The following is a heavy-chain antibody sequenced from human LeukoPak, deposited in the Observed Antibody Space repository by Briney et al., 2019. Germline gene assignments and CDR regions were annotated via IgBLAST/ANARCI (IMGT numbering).Heavy chain of an antibody. CDR3: AKGGASVTRYVDY. Sequence: GGSLRLSCAASGFTFRSYAMSWVRQAPGKGLEWVSIISGSGTNTYYADSVKGRFTISRDNSQNTLYLQMNSLRPEDTAVYYCAKGGASVTRYVDYWGQGTLVTVSS. CDR2: ISGSGTNT. J-gene: IGHJ4*02. CDR1: GFTFRSYA. D-gene: IGHD4-17*01. V-gene: IGHV3-23*01.